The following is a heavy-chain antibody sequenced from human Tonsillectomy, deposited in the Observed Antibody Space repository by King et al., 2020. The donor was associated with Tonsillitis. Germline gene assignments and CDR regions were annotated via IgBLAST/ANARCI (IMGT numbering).Heavy chain of an antibody. CDR2: IKSQADGGTI. V-gene: IGHV3-15*01. CDR1: GSRFSSAW. J-gene: IGHJ4*02. D-gene: IGHD6-19*01. Sequence: VQLVESGGGLVKPGGSRRLSCSASGSRFSSAWMSWVRQAPGKGLEWVGRIKSQADGGTIDYAAPVKGRFTISRDDSKTTLYLQMDSLKTEDTAVYFCATGIFGSGWYFYYWGQGTLVTVSS. CDR3: ATGIFGSGWYFYY.